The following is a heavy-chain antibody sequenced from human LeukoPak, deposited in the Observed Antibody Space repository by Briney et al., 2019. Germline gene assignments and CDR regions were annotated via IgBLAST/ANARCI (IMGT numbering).Heavy chain of an antibody. V-gene: IGHV3-7*01. CDR3: ARLGEKADFDY. Sequence: GGSLRLSCAASGFTFSSYWMSWVRQAPGKGLEWVANIKQDGSESYYVDSVKGRFTFSRDNAKNSLYLQINSLRAVDAAVYYCARLGEKADFDYWGQGTLVTVSS. CDR1: GFTFSSYW. D-gene: IGHD3-16*01. CDR2: IKQDGSES. J-gene: IGHJ4*02.